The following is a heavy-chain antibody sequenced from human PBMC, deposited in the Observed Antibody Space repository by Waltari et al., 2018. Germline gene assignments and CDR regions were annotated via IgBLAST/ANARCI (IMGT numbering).Heavy chain of an antibody. CDR2: IMTDGREE. Sequence: EVQLVESGGGLVQPGGSLRLSCPASGFPLRNYWMGWVRQAPGKGLEWVANIMTDGREEYYVDSVRGRFTISRDNAKNSLYLQMNSLRPEDTAVYYCVRDQWFAFDIWGQGTMVTVSS. J-gene: IGHJ3*02. V-gene: IGHV3-7*01. D-gene: IGHD3-22*01. CDR1: GFPLRNYW. CDR3: VRDQWFAFDI.